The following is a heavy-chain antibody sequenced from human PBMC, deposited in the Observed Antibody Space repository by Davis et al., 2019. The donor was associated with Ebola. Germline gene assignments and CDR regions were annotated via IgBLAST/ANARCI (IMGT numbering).Heavy chain of an antibody. CDR3: AREPVTVTTSSLPAFDIWGQGTIPAFDI. J-gene: IGHJ3*02. V-gene: IGHV3-11*04. Sequence: GESLKISCAGSGLTFSDYYLAWIRLAPGKGLECVSYISSGSRTVYYADSVQGRFSIFRDNAQNSLYLEMNSLRVEDTAVYYCAREPVTVTTSSLPAFDIWGQGTIPAFDIWGQGTMVTVSS. CDR2: ISSGSRTV. D-gene: IGHD4-17*01. CDR1: GLTFSDYY.